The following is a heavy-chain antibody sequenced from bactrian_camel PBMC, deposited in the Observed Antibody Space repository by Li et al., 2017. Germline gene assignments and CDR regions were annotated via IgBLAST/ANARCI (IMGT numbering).Heavy chain of an antibody. D-gene: IGHD8*01. V-gene: IGHV3S53*01. J-gene: IGHJ4*01. CDR2: ITGDGGT. Sequence: HVQLVESGGGSVQTGGSLTLSCKPSFFILDDVKMAWYRQTPGNECELVASITGDGGTYYTDAVKGRFTISHDDSKSTTWLQMNNLKLDDTAMYYCGSPALGWSWMCGGQGTQVTVS. CDR1: FFILDDVK. CDR3: GSPALGWSWMC.